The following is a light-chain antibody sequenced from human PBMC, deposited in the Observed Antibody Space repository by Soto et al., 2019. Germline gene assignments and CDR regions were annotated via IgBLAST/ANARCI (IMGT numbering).Light chain of an antibody. CDR1: SSDVGGYNY. V-gene: IGLV2-14*01. CDR3: SSYTSSSTPHVV. Sequence: QSALTQPASVSGSPGQSITISCTGTSSDVGGYNYVSWYQQHPGKAPKLMIYDVSNRPSGVSNRFSGSQSGNTASLTISGLQAEDEAEDYGSSYTSSSTPHVVFGGGTKRTVL. J-gene: IGLJ2*01. CDR2: DVS.